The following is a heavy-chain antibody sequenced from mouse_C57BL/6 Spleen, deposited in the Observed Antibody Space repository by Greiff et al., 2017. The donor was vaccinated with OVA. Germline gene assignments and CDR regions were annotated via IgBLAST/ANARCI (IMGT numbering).Heavy chain of an antibody. D-gene: IGHD3-3*01. CDR2: IYPGDGDT. CDR1: GYAFSSSW. Sequence: QVQLQQSGPELVKPGASVKISCKASGYAFSSSWMNWVKQRPGKGLEWIGRIYPGDGDTNYNGKFKGKATLTADKSSSTAYMQLSSLTSEDSAVYFCARCEGRGFAYWGQGTLVTVSA. J-gene: IGHJ3*01. CDR3: ARCEGRGFAY. V-gene: IGHV1-82*01.